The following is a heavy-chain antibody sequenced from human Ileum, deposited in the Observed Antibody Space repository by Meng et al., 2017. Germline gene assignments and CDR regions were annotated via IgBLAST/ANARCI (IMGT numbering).Heavy chain of an antibody. J-gene: IGHJ3*02. V-gene: IGHV4-31*03. D-gene: IGHD6-6*01. CDR2: IHHNGGA. Sequence: QVQLQESAPGLVKPSQTLSLTCTGSGGSIRSDNYFWGWIRQVPGKGLEWIAYIHHNGGAYYNPSLKSRVTISVDTSKNQFSLSLISVTAADTAVYFCAREVNIAADSDGFDIWGLGTMVTVSS. CDR3: AREVNIAADSDGFDI. CDR1: GGSIRSDNYF.